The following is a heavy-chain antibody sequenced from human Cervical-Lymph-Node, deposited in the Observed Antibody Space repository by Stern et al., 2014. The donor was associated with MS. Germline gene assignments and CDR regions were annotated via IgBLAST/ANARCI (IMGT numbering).Heavy chain of an antibody. D-gene: IGHD6-19*01. CDR1: VYTFTTYD. CDR3: ARGGFSSGWPTLDY. J-gene: IGHJ4*02. V-gene: IGHV1-8*01. Sequence: QDQLVQSGAEVKKPGASVKVSCKASVYTFTTYDINWVRQATGQGLEWMGWMNPSSGNTQYAQKLQGRVTMTRNTSIGTAYMALSSLRSDDTAVYYCARGGFSSGWPTLDYWGQGSLVTVSS. CDR2: MNPSSGNT.